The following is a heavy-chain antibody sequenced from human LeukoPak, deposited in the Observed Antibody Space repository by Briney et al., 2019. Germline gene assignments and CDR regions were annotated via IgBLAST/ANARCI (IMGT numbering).Heavy chain of an antibody. J-gene: IGHJ4*02. CDR2: ISHDGSNK. CDR3: ARDQGGSGPTTYDY. Sequence: GRSLRLSCAASGFTFSSYGMHWVRQAPGKGLEWVAVISHDGSNKYYADSVKGRFTISRDNAKNTLYLQMNSLKAEDTAVYYCARDQGGSGPTTYDYWGQGNLVTVSS. CDR1: GFTFSSYG. D-gene: IGHD6-19*01. V-gene: IGHV3-30*03.